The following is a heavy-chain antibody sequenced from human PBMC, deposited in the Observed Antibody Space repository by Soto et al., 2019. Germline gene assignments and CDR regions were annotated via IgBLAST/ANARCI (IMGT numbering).Heavy chain of an antibody. D-gene: IGHD2-15*01. CDR3: ARVRPYCSGGSCYFDY. J-gene: IGHJ4*02. Sequence: QVQLVQSGAEVQKPGASVKVSCKASGYTFSNYGISWVRQAPGQGLEWMGWISAYDGNTNYAQKLQGIVNMTTDTSTSTAYMELRSLRSDDTAVYYCARVRPYCSGGSCYFDYWGQGTLVTVSS. CDR2: ISAYDGNT. V-gene: IGHV1-18*01. CDR1: GYTFSNYG.